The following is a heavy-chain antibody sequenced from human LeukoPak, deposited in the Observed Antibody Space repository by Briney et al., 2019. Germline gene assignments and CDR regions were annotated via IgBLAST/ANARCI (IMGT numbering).Heavy chain of an antibody. CDR2: ISYDGSNK. Sequence: GGSLRLSCAASGFTFSSYAMHWVRQAPGEGLEWVAVISYDGSNKYYADSVKGRFTISRDNSKNTLYLQMNSLRAEDTAVYYCARAGYYGSGSSLTVDYWGQGTLVTVSS. J-gene: IGHJ4*02. CDR3: ARAGYYGSGSSLTVDY. V-gene: IGHV3-30*01. CDR1: GFTFSSYA. D-gene: IGHD3-10*01.